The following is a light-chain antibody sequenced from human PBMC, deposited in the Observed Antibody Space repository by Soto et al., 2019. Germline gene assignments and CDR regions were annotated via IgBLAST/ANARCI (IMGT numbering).Light chain of an antibody. CDR1: QSVLYSSNNQNY. Sequence: DIVMTQSPDSLAVSLGERATINCKSRQSVLYSSNNQNYLAWYQQKPGQPPKLLIYCASTRESGVPVRFSGSGSGTDFTLTISSLQAEDVAVYYCQQYYSTPWTFGQGTKVEIK. CDR3: QQYYSTPWT. J-gene: IGKJ1*01. V-gene: IGKV4-1*01. CDR2: CAS.